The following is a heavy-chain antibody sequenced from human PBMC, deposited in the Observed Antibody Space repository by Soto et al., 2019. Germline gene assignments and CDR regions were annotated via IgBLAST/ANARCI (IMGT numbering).Heavy chain of an antibody. CDR3: AREGTDVLLRFGELYYYYYGMDV. CDR1: GYSISSGYY. J-gene: IGHJ6*02. Sequence: SETLSLTCAVSGYSISSGYYWGWIRQPPGKGLEWIGSIYHSGSTYYNPSLKSRVTISVDTSKNQFSLKLSSVTAADTAVYYCAREGTDVLLRFGELYYYYYGMDVWGQGTTVTVSS. D-gene: IGHD3-10*01. CDR2: IYHSGST. V-gene: IGHV4-38-2*02.